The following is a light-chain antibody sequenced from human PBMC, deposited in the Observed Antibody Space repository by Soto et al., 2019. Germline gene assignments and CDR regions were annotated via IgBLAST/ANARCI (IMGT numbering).Light chain of an antibody. CDR1: QSVSEY. CDR2: GAS. CDR3: QQYHIWPSIT. Sequence: EVVMTQSPATLSVSPGERATLSRRASQSVSEYLAWYQQKPGQAPRLLIYGASTRATGIPARFSGSGSGTEFTLTISSLQSEDFAVYYCQQYHIWPSITCGQGTRLEIK. J-gene: IGKJ5*01. V-gene: IGKV3-15*01.